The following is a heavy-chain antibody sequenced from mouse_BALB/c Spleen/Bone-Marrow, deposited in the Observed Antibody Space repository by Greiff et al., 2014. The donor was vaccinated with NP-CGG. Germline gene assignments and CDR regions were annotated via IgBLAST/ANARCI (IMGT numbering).Heavy chain of an antibody. J-gene: IGHJ2*01. V-gene: IGHV1-80*01. CDR1: GYAFSSYW. Sequence: QVQLQQSGAELVRPGSSVKVSCKASGYAFSSYWMNWVKQRPGQGLEWIGQIYPGDGDTNYNGRFKGKATPTADNSSSTAYMQLSSLTSEDSAVYFCARVRNWADYWGQGTTLTVSS. D-gene: IGHD4-1*01. CDR2: IYPGDGDT. CDR3: ARVRNWADY.